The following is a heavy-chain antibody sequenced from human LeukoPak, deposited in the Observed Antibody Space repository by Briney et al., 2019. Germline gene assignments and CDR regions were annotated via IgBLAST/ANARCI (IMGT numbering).Heavy chain of an antibody. D-gene: IGHD6-13*01. CDR1: GYSISSGYY. CDR2: IHHSGST. Sequence: PETLSLTCTVSGYSISSGYYWGWIRQPPGKGLEWIGSIHHSGSTNYNPSLKSRVTISLDTSKNQFSLKLSSVTAADTAVYYCARMQLYYYYMDVWGKGTTVTISS. J-gene: IGHJ6*03. CDR3: ARMQLYYYYMDV. V-gene: IGHV4-38-2*02.